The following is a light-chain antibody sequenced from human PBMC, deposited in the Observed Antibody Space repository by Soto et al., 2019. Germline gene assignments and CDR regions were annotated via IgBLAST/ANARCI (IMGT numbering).Light chain of an antibody. V-gene: IGLV2-14*01. CDR1: SSDVGAYNY. CDR2: DVS. CDR3: GSYTSSSTPHVV. Sequence: QSALTQPASVSGSPGQSITISCTGTSSDVGAYNYVSWYQQHPGKAPKLMIYDVSNRPSGASNRFSGSKSGNTASLTISGLQAEDEADYYCGSYTSSSTPHVVFGGGTKLTVL. J-gene: IGLJ2*01.